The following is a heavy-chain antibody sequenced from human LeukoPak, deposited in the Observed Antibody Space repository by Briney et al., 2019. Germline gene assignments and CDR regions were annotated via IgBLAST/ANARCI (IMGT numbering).Heavy chain of an antibody. D-gene: IGHD2-2*01. J-gene: IGHJ4*02. CDR2: INPNSGGT. CDR1: GYTFTSFD. CDR3: ARGVTVGYCSSTSCYGADY. V-gene: IGHV1-2*02. Sequence: ASVKVSCKASGYTFTSFDMHWVRQAPGQGLEWMGWINPNSGGTNYAQKFQGRVTMTRDTSISTAYMELSRLRSDDTAVYYCARGVTVGYCSSTSCYGADYWGQGTLVTVSS.